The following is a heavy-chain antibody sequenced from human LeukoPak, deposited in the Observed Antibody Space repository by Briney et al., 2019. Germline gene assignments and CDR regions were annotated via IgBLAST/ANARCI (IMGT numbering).Heavy chain of an antibody. CDR1: GGTFSSYA. CDR3: ARSRAYGFDAFGI. D-gene: IGHD3-10*01. V-gene: IGHV1-69*13. J-gene: IGHJ3*02. Sequence: ASVKVSCKASGGTFSSYAISWVRQAPGQGLEWMGGIIPIFGTANYAQKFQGRVTITADESTSTAYMELSSLRSEDTAVYYCARSRAYGFDAFGIWGQGTMVTVSS. CDR2: IIPIFGTA.